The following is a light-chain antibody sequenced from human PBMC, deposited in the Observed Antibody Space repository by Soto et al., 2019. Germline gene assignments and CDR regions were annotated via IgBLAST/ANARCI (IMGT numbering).Light chain of an antibody. CDR2: CTS. CDR1: QSVPRSY. CDR3: QQYGSSIT. V-gene: IGKV3-20*01. J-gene: IGKJ5*01. Sequence: EIVLTQSPGTLSLSPGERATLSCRASQSVPRSYLAWYQQKPGQAPRLLIYCTSSRATGIPDRFSGSGSGTDFTLTISRLEPEDFAVFYCQQYGSSITFGQGTRLEIK.